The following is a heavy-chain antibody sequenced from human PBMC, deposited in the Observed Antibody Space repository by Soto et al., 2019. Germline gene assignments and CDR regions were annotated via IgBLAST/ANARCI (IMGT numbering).Heavy chain of an antibody. CDR3: AKTAEENYDFWSGIRGLYYYYYYMDV. V-gene: IGHV3-23*01. CDR1: GFTFSSYA. Sequence: GGSLRLSCAASGFTFSSYAMSWVRQAPGKGLEWVSAISGSGGSTYYADSVKGRFTISRDNSKNTLYLQMNSLRAEDTAVYYCAKTAEENYDFWSGIRGLYYYYYYMDVWGKGTTVTVSS. J-gene: IGHJ6*03. CDR2: ISGSGGST. D-gene: IGHD3-3*01.